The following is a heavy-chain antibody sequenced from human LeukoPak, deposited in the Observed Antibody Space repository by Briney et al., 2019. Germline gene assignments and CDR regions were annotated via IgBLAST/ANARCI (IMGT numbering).Heavy chain of an antibody. D-gene: IGHD2-2*01. CDR3: ARWSYCTSTRCSYPFDY. CDR1: GGSISTYY. CDR2: IYTSGNT. J-gene: IGHJ4*02. V-gene: IGHV4-4*07. Sequence: MSSETLSLTCTVSGGSISTYYWSWIRQPAGKGLEWIGRIYTSGNTDYNPSLKSRVSMSVDTSKNQFSLMLSSVTAADTAVYYCARWSYCTSTRCSYPFDYWGQGTLVTVSS.